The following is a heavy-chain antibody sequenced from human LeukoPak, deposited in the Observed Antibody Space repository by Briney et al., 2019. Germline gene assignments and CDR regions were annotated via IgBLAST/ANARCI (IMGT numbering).Heavy chain of an antibody. CDR3: ARDLGSGWNFDY. Sequence: GGSLSLSCAASGFPVSSNYMNWVRQAPGKGLEWVSIIYSGGSTYYADSVKGRFTISRDNSKNTLYLQMNSLRAEDTAVYYCARDLGSGWNFDYWGQGTLVTVSS. D-gene: IGHD6-19*01. CDR1: GFPVSSNY. CDR2: IYSGGST. J-gene: IGHJ4*02. V-gene: IGHV3-53*01.